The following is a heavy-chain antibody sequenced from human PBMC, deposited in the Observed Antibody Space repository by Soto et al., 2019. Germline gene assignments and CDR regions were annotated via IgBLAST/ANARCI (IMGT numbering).Heavy chain of an antibody. V-gene: IGHV4-61*01. D-gene: IGHD2-8*01. CDR1: GGSISSSSYY. CDR3: ARVYGYYFDY. CDR2: IYYSGST. Sequence: SETLSLTCTVSGGSISSSSYYWSWIRQPPGKGLEWIGYIYYSGSTNYNPSLKSRVTISVDTSKNQFSLKLSSVTAADTAVYYCARVYGYYFDYWGQGTLVTVS. J-gene: IGHJ4*02.